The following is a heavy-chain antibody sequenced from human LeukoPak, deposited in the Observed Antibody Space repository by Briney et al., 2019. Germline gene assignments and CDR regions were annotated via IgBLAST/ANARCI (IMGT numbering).Heavy chain of an antibody. CDR3: ARGLRIVDS. CDR1: GFTFSSYA. J-gene: IGHJ4*02. CDR2: ISSGGVST. D-gene: IGHD3-16*02. V-gene: IGHV3-23*01. Sequence: GGSLRLSCAASGFTFSSYAMSWVCQAPGEGLEWVSSISSGGVSTYYADSVKGRFTISRDNSKNVLYLQMNSLRAEDTALYYCARGLRIVDSWGQGTLVTASS.